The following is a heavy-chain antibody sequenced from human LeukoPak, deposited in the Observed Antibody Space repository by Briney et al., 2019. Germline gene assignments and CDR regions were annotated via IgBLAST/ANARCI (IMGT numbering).Heavy chain of an antibody. D-gene: IGHD6-6*01. CDR1: GGTFSSYA. Sequence: GASVKVSCKASGGTFSSYAISWVRQAPGQGLEWMGGIIPIFGTANYAQKFQGRVTITTDESTSTAYMELSSLRSEDTAVYYCARGGAARRLFGYYYYYMDVWGKGTTVTVSS. CDR3: ARGGAARRLFGYYYYYMDV. CDR2: IIPIFGTA. J-gene: IGHJ6*03. V-gene: IGHV1-69*05.